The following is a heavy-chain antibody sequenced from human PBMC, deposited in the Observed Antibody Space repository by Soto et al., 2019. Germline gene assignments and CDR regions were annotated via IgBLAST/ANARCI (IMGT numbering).Heavy chain of an antibody. J-gene: IGHJ4*02. CDR2: INAGNGNT. CDR3: ARAGAVAGNINFDY. Sequence: QVQLVQSGTEVKKPGASVKVSCKASGYTFTSYGVHWVRQAPGPRLEWMGWINAGNGNTKYSQKFQGRVTINRDTSASTAYMELSRLRSEDTAVYYCARAGAVAGNINFDYWGQGTLVTVSS. V-gene: IGHV1-3*01. CDR1: GYTFTSYG. D-gene: IGHD6-19*01.